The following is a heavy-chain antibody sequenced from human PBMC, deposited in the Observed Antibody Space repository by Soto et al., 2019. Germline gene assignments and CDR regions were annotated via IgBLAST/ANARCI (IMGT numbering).Heavy chain of an antibody. CDR2: INAGNGRE. CDR3: ARGGGWVGEASFDS. CDR1: GYTFTSYT. Sequence: QVQLEQSGAEVKKPGASVKISCKTSGYTFTSYTLHWVRQAPGQGLEWMGWINAGNGREKYSQRFQDRVSLSTDKPEPPPYRELRDLTSEDRAVYYCARGGGWVGEASFDSWGQGTQVIVSS. V-gene: IGHV1-3*01. J-gene: IGHJ4*02. D-gene: IGHD3-10*01.